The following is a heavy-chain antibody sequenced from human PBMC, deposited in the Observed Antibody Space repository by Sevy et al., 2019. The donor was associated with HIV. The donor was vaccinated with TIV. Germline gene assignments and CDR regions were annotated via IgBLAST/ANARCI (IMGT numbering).Heavy chain of an antibody. Sequence: ASVKVSCKASGYMFTDYYIHWVRQAPGQGLEWMAWINPNDGVTNYAQRFQGEVTVTRDTSSSTAYMEMSRLRSDDTAMYYCARLTTMPTSDLYGMDVWGQGTSVTVSS. J-gene: IGHJ6*02. CDR3: ARLTTMPTSDLYGMDV. CDR2: INPNDGVT. V-gene: IGHV1-2*02. CDR1: GYMFTDYY. D-gene: IGHD4-17*01.